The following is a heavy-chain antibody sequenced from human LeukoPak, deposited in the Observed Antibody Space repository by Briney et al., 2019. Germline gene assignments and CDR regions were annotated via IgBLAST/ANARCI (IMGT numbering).Heavy chain of an antibody. CDR1: GGSISSGGYY. V-gene: IGHV4-31*03. D-gene: IGHD2-15*01. Sequence: ASETLSLTCTVSGGSISSGGYYWSCIRQHPGKGLEWIGYIYYSGSTYYNPSLKSRVTISVDTSKNQFSLKLSSVTAADTAVYYCARESAYCSGGSCPFKIWGQGTMVTVSS. CDR2: IYYSGST. J-gene: IGHJ3*02. CDR3: ARESAYCSGGSCPFKI.